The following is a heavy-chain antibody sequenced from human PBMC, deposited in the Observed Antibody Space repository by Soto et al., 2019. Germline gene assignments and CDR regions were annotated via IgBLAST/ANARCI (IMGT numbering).Heavy chain of an antibody. J-gene: IGHJ4*02. Sequence: EVQLVESGGGLVKPGGSLRLSCAASGFTFSSYSMNWVRQAPGKGLEGVLPIRXXXSYIYYADSVKGRFTISRDNAKXXXXXXXXXXXXXXXXXXXXXXXXXXXXFDYWGQGTLVTVSS. CDR2: IRXXXSYI. V-gene: IGHV3-21*01. CDR1: GFTFSSYS. CDR3: XXXXXXXXFDY.